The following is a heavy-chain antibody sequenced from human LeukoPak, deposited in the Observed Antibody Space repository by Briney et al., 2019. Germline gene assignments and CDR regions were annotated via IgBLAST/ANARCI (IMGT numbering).Heavy chain of an antibody. CDR1: GFTFSRYA. CDR3: AKNYGSGSSVKYYYYMDV. J-gene: IGHJ6*03. Sequence: GGSLRLSCAASGFTFSRYAMSCVRQAPKKGLEWVSVISASGGSTYYADSVKGRVTISRDNFKNTLYLQMNSLRVEDTAVYYCAKNYGSGSSVKYYYYMDVWGEGTTVTVSS. V-gene: IGHV3-23*01. CDR2: ISASGGST. D-gene: IGHD3-10*01.